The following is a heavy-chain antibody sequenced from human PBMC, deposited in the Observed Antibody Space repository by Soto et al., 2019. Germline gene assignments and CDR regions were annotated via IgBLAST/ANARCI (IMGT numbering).Heavy chain of an antibody. CDR1: GLTFSTYA. CDR3: AKSDGSGSFDDY. J-gene: IGHJ4*02. V-gene: IGHV3-23*01. Sequence: LRLSCAASGLTFSTYAMSWVRQAPGKGLEWVSTISGNGVGTYYADSVKGRFTISRDNSKNTLFLQMNSLRGEDTAVYYCAKSDGSGSFDDYWGQGTLVTVSS. CDR2: ISGNGVGT. D-gene: IGHD6-19*01.